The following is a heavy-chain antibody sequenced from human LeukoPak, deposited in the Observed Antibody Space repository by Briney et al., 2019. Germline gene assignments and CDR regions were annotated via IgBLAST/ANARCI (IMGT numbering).Heavy chain of an antibody. D-gene: IGHD3-10*01. CDR3: ASTMVRGVIYYYYMDV. V-gene: IGHV1-46*01. CDR1: GYTFTSYY. Sequence: ASVKVSCKASGYTFTSYYMHWARQAPGQGLEWMGIINHSGGSTSYAQKFQGRVTMTRDTSTSTVYMELSSLRSEDTAVYYCASTMVRGVIYYYYMDVWGKGTTVTVSS. J-gene: IGHJ6*03. CDR2: INHSGGST.